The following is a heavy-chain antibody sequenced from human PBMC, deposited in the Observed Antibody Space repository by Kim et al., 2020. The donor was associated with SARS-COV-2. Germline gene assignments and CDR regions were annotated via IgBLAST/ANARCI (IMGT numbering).Heavy chain of an antibody. CDR3: ARDLGDY. J-gene: IGHJ4*02. CDR1: GFTFSSYA. V-gene: IGHV3-30-3*01. CDR2: ISYDGSNK. Sequence: GGSLRLSCAASGFTFSSYAMHWVRQAPGKGLEWVAVISYDGSNKYYADSVKGRFTISRDNSKNTLYLQMNSLRAEDTAVYYCARDLGDYWGQGTLVTVSS.